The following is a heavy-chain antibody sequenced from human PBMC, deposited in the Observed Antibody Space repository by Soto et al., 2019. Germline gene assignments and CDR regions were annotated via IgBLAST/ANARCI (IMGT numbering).Heavy chain of an antibody. V-gene: IGHV3-23*01. Sequence: EVQLLESGGGLVQPGGSLRLSCAASGFTFSSYAMSWVRLAPGKGLEWFSSIGGSGGTYYADSVKGRFTISRDNSKNMLYLHLTSLRLEDTAMYCCAKGQGWSYYYDSWGQGTLVSVSS. CDR1: GFTFSSYA. CDR2: IGGSGGT. CDR3: AKGQGWSYYYDS. D-gene: IGHD2-15*01. J-gene: IGHJ4*02.